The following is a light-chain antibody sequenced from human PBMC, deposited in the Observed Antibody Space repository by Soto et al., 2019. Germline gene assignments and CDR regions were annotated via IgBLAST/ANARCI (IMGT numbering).Light chain of an antibody. V-gene: IGKV2-24*01. CDR3: MQATPPYT. Sequence: EIVMTQTPLSSPVTLGQPASISCRSSQSLVHSDGNTYLSWLQQRPGQPPRRLIYKISNRFSGGRYRGSGSGAESDLTLKIRRVEDEDVGVYYCMQATPPYTFGQGTKLEIK. J-gene: IGKJ2*01. CDR2: KIS. CDR1: QSLVHSDGNTY.